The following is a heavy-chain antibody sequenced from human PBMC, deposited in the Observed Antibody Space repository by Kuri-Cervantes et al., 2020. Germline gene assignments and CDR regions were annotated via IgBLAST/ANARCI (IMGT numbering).Heavy chain of an antibody. CDR1: GFTFSSYA. CDR2: ISGSGGST. CDR3: AKAVGYCTNGVCWGFDY. V-gene: IGHV3-23*01. D-gene: IGHD2-8*01. J-gene: IGHJ4*02. Sequence: GESLKISCAASGFTFSSYAMSWVRQAPGKGLEWVSAISGSGGSTYSADSVKGRFTISRDNSKNTLYLQMNSLRAEDTAVYYCAKAVGYCTNGVCWGFDYWGQGTLVTVSS.